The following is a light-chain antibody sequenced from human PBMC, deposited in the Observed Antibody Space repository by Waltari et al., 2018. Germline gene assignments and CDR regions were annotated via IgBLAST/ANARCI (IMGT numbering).Light chain of an antibody. CDR3: QQFYSRPWT. CDR1: QSLFYSSNNKDY. J-gene: IGKJ1*01. V-gene: IGKV4-1*01. Sequence: DIVMTQSPDSLAVSLGERDTISCKSTQSLFYSSNNKDYLAWYQKKPGQPPILFMSWASTRESGVPDRFTGSGSGTDFTLTISGLQAEDVAVYYCQQFYSRPWTFGQGTKVEI. CDR2: WAS.